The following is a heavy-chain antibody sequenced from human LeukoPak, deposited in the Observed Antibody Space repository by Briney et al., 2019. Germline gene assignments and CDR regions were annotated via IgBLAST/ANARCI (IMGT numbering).Heavy chain of an antibody. Sequence: PSETLSLTCTVSGASVSSHYWSWIRQPPGKGLEWIGYVSYSGGTNYNPSLKSRVTILLDTSKDQFSLRLNSVTAADTAVYYCARLSTYYDFWSPLDYWGQGTLVTVSS. V-gene: IGHV4-59*02. CDR2: VSYSGGT. D-gene: IGHD3-3*01. CDR3: ARLSTYYDFWSPLDY. J-gene: IGHJ4*02. CDR1: GASVSSHY.